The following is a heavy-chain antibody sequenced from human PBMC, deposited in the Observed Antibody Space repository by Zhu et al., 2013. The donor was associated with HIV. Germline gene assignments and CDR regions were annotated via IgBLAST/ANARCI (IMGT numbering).Heavy chain of an antibody. J-gene: IGHJ4*02. D-gene: IGHD6-19*01. Sequence: QVQLQESGPGLVKPSETLSLTCTVSGGSISSSSYYWGWIRQPPGKGLEWIGSIYYSGSTYYNPSLKSRVTISVDTSKNQFSLKLSSVTAADTAVYYCARSPQAQQWGXWGQGTLVTVSS. CDR1: GGSISSSSYY. CDR2: IYYSGST. CDR3: ARSPQAQQWGX. V-gene: IGHV4-39*07.